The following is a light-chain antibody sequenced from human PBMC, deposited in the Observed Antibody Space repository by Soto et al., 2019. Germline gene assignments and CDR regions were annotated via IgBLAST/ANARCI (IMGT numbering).Light chain of an antibody. J-gene: IGKJ4*01. V-gene: IGKV3-20*01. Sequence: IVLTQSPGTLSLSPGERATLSCRASHSVSISYLAWYQQKPGQAPRLLIYGASTRATGIPDRFSGSGSGTDFTLTISRLEPEDSGVYYCQQGGNSRRVTFGGGTKVEIK. CDR1: HSVSISY. CDR3: QQGGNSRRVT. CDR2: GAS.